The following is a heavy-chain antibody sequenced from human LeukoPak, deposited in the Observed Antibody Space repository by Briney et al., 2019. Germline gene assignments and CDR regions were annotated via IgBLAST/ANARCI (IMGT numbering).Heavy chain of an antibody. J-gene: IGHJ4*02. V-gene: IGHV3-33*06. Sequence: PGGSLRLSCAASGFTFSSYGMHWVRKAPGKGLEWVAVIWYDGSNKYYADSVKGRFTISRDNSKNTLYLQMNSLRAEDTAVYYCAKDVVDYGDYVFDYWGQGTLVTVSS. CDR3: AKDVVDYGDYVFDY. CDR1: GFTFSSYG. D-gene: IGHD4-17*01. CDR2: IWYDGSNK.